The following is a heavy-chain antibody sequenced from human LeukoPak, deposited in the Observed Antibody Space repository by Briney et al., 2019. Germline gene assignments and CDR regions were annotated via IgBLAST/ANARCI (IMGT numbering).Heavy chain of an antibody. Sequence: PLGALGLSHGPSGLTFRSYSVKGVRVDLGKGLEWVSSITSSSSYIYYADSVKGRFTISRDNAKNSLYLQMNSLRAEDTAVYYCARDFVVGYWGQGTLVTVSS. CDR3: ARDFVVGY. J-gene: IGHJ4*02. CDR1: GLTFRSYS. V-gene: IGHV3-21*01. CDR2: ITSSSSYI. D-gene: IGHD6-6*01.